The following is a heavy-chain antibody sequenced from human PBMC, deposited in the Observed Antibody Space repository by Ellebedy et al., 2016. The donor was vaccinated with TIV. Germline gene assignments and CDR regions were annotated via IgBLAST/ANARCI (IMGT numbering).Heavy chain of an antibody. D-gene: IGHD3-9*01. CDR2: IYHSGTT. V-gene: IGHV4-61*08. Sequence: SETLSLTCTVSGDSVSNGGFFWNWIRQPPGKGLEWIGYIYHSGTTNYNPSLKSRVTMSLDTSKNQFSLHLSSLTAADTAVYYCAREGYDILTGYSGAFDIWGQGTMVTVSS. CDR3: AREGYDILTGYSGAFDI. CDR1: GDSVSNGGFF. J-gene: IGHJ3*02.